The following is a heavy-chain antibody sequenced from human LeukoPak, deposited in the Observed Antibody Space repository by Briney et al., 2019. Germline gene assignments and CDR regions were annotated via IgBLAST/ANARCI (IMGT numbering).Heavy chain of an antibody. CDR1: GGTFSSYA. J-gene: IGHJ4*02. CDR2: IIPILGIA. Sequence: ASVKVSFKASGGTFSSYAISWVRQAPGQGLEWMGRIIPILGIANYAQKFQGRVTITADKSTSTAYMELSSLRSEDTAVYYCARDLFSSSWYVCSFDYWGQGTLVTVSS. V-gene: IGHV1-69*04. CDR3: ARDLFSSSWYVCSFDY. D-gene: IGHD6-13*01.